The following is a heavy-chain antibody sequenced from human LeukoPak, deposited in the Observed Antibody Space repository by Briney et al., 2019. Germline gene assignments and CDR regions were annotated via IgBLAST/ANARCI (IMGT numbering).Heavy chain of an antibody. CDR3: VRGGRGYCSSSSCYFGS. CDR2: TYYRSKWYN. CDR1: GDSVSSNSAA. D-gene: IGHD2-2*01. J-gene: IGHJ4*02. Sequence: SQTLSLTCAISGDSVSSNSAAWNWIRQSPSRGLEWLGRTYYRSKWYNDYAVSVKSRITINPDTSKNQFSLQLNSVTPEDTAIYYCVRGGRGYCSSSSCYFGSWGQGALVTVSS. V-gene: IGHV6-1*01.